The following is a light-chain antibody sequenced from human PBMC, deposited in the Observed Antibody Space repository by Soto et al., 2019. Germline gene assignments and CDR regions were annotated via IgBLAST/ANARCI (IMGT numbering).Light chain of an antibody. V-gene: IGKV1-33*01. CDR2: DAS. J-gene: IGKJ5*01. CDR1: QDINNY. Sequence: DIQLTQSPSSLSASVGDRVTITCQASQDINNYLNWYQQKPGRAPKLLIYDASNSEAGVPSRFRGSGSGTDFTFPIRRLQPEDIATYYCQQYENLPTFGQGTRLEIK. CDR3: QQYENLPT.